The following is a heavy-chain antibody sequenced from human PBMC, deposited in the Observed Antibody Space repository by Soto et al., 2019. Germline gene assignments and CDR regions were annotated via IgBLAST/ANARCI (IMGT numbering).Heavy chain of an antibody. CDR3: ARGIIDMISDSSWYTFDY. V-gene: IGHV4-61*01. D-gene: IGHD6-13*01. J-gene: IGHJ4*02. CDR1: GGSVSSGSYY. CDR2: IYYSGST. Sequence: PSETLSLTCTVSGGSVSSGSYYWSWIRQPPGKGLEWIGYIYYSGSTNYNPSLKSRVTISVDTSKNQFSLKLSSVTAADTAVYYCARGIIDMISDSSWYTFDYWGQGTLVTVSS.